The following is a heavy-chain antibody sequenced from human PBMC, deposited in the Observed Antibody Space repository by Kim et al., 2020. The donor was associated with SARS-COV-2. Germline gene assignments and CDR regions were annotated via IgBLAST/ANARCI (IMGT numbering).Heavy chain of an antibody. CDR2: VRGNGDRK. Sequence: GGSLRLSCAASGFTFSSYAMNWVRQAPGKGLEWVSAVRGNGDRKYYADSVKGRFTISRDNSKNTLYLEMNNLRGEDTAVYYCAKGSYDMLTCYLCGAFDIWGQGTMVTVSS. CDR3: AKGSYDMLTCYLCGAFDI. D-gene: IGHD3-9*01. V-gene: IGHV3-23*01. J-gene: IGHJ3*02. CDR1: GFTFSSYA.